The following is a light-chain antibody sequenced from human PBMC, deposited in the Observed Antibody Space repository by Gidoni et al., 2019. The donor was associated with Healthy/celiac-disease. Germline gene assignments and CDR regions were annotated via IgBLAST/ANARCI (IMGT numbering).Light chain of an antibody. CDR2: AAS. Sequence: DIQLTQSPSFLSASVGDRVTITCRASQGISSYVAWYQQKPGKAPKLLNYAASTLQSGVPSRFSGSGSRTEFTLTISSLQPEDFATYYCQQLNSYSFTFGPGTKVDIK. V-gene: IGKV1-9*01. J-gene: IGKJ3*01. CDR3: QQLNSYSFT. CDR1: QGISSY.